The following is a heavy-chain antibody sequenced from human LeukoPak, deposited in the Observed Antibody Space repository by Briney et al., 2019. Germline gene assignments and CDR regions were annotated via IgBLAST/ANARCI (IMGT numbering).Heavy chain of an antibody. CDR2: IYTSGST. CDR3: ARDRGRNYDFWSGSQGHNWFDP. Sequence: SETLSLTCTVSGGSISSYYWSWIRQPAGKGLEWIGRIYTSGSTNYNPSLKSRVTMPVDTSKNQFSLKLSSVTAADTAVYYCARDRGRNYDFWSGSQGHNWFDPWGQGTLVTVSS. D-gene: IGHD3-3*01. V-gene: IGHV4-4*07. J-gene: IGHJ5*02. CDR1: GGSISSYY.